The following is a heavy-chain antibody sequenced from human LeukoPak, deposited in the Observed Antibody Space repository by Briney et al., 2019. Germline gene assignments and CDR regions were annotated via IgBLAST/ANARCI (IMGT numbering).Heavy chain of an antibody. CDR2: ISSSGSTI. D-gene: IGHD3-3*01. V-gene: IGHV3-11*01. J-gene: IGHJ6*02. CDR1: GFTFSDYY. Sequence: PGGALTLSCAASGFTFSDYYMSWIRQAPGKGLEWVSYISSSGSTIYYADSVKGRFTISRDNAKNSLYLQMNSLRAEDTAVYYCARDYPGGTWSGPGPMDVWGQGTTVTVSS. CDR3: ARDYPGGTWSGPGPMDV.